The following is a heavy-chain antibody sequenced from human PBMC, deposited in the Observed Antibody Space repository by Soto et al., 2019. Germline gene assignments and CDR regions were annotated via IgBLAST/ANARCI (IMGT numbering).Heavy chain of an antibody. D-gene: IGHD2-15*01. Sequence: QVQLVQSGAEVKKHGSSMKVSCKASGGTFSSYAISWVRQAPGQGLEWMGGIIPIFGTADYAQKFQGRVTITADESTSTAYMELSSLRSEDTAVYYCASVETQRYYYGMDVWGQGTTVTVSS. CDR1: GGTFSSYA. V-gene: IGHV1-69*12. CDR3: ASVETQRYYYGMDV. J-gene: IGHJ6*02. CDR2: IIPIFGTA.